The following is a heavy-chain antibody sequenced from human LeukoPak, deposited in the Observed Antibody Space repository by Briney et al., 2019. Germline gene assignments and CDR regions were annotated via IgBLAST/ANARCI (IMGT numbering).Heavy chain of an antibody. D-gene: IGHD4-11*01. V-gene: IGHV1-69*05. CDR2: IIPIFGTA. Sequence: SVKVSCKASGGTFSSYAISWVRQAPGQGLEWMGGIIPIFGTANYAQKFQGRVTITTDESTSTAYMELSSLRSEDTAVYYCAGGPLYTNYYYYYYMDVWGKGTTVTVSS. J-gene: IGHJ6*03. CDR1: GGTFSSYA. CDR3: AGGPLYTNYYYYYYMDV.